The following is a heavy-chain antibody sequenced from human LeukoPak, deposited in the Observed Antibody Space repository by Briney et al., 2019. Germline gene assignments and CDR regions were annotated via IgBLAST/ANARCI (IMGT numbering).Heavy chain of an antibody. J-gene: IGHJ5*02. CDR2: ISSSSSYI. V-gene: IGHV3-21*01. CDR1: GFTFSSYS. CDR3: ARDRVAAAPEYWFDP. Sequence: GGSLRLSCAASGFTFSSYSMNWVRQAPGKGLEWVSSISSSSSYIYYADSVKGRFTISRDNAKNSLYLQMNSLRAEDTAVYYCARDRVAAAPEYWFDPWGQGTLVTVSS. D-gene: IGHD6-13*01.